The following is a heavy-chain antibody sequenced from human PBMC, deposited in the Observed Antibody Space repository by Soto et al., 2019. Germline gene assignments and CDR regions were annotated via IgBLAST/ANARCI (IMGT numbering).Heavy chain of an antibody. J-gene: IGHJ6*02. V-gene: IGHV1-69*13. Sequence: SVKVSCKASGGTFSSYAISWVRQAPGQGLEWMGGIIPIFGTADYAQKFQGRVTITADESTSTAYMELSSLRSEDTAVYYCARPIGYSGYDPPYYYYYGMDVWGQGTTVTVSS. CDR1: GGTFSSYA. CDR3: ARPIGYSGYDPPYYYYYGMDV. CDR2: IIPIFGTA. D-gene: IGHD5-12*01.